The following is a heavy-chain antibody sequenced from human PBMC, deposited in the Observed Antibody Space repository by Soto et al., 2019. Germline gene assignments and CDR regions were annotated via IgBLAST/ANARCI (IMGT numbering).Heavy chain of an antibody. CDR2: INPSGGST. V-gene: IGHV1-46*01. CDR1: GYTFTSYY. D-gene: IGHD6-6*01. CDR3: ARDRPSIAARPYYYYGMDV. Sequence: QVQLVQSGAEVKKPGASVKVSCKASGYTFTSYYMHWVRQAPGQGLEWMGIINPSGGSTSYAQKFQGRVTMTRDTSTSTVYMELSSLRSADTAVYYCARDRPSIAARPYYYYGMDVWGQGTTVTVSS. J-gene: IGHJ6*02.